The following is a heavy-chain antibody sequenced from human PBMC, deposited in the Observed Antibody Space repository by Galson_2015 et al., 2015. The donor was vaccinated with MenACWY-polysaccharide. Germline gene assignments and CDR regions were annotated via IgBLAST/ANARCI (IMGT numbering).Heavy chain of an antibody. Sequence: SLRLSCAVSGFTLSTHWMHWVRQGPGKGLVWVSRINGDGSATSYADSVKGRFTISRDNTKNTLYLEMNSLRAEDTAVYYCARAGGKYCSGAGCNFNWFDPWGQGTLVTVSS. CDR3: ARAGGKYCSGAGCNFNWFDP. D-gene: IGHD2-15*01. J-gene: IGHJ5*02. CDR2: INGDGSAT. CDR1: GFTLSTHW. V-gene: IGHV3-74*01.